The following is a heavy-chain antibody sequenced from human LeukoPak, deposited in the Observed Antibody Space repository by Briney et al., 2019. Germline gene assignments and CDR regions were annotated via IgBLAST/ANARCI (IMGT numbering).Heavy chain of an antibody. J-gene: IGHJ4*02. D-gene: IGHD3-9*01. CDR3: ARHVWLQPFDY. CDR2: IYYSGST. V-gene: IGHV4-59*08. CDR1: GGSMNSYY. Sequence: SETLSLTCSVPGGSMNSYYWSWIRQSPGKGLEWIGYIYYSGSTNYNPSLKSRVTISVDTSKNQFSLKLSSLTAADTAVYYCARHVWLQPFDYWGQGTLVTVSS.